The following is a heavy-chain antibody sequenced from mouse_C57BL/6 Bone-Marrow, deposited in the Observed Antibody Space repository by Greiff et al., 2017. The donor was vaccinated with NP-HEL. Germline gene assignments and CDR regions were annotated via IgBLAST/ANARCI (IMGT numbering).Heavy chain of an antibody. Sequence: VQRVESGAELVRPGTSVKVSCKASGYAFTNYLIEWVKQRPGQGLEWIGVINPGSGGTNYNEKFKGKATLTADKSSSPAYMQLRSLTSEDSAVYFWARKGSRGYFDYWGQGTTLTVSS. J-gene: IGHJ2*01. CDR1: GYAFTNYL. CDR3: ARKGSRGYFDY. CDR2: INPGSGGT. V-gene: IGHV1-54*01. D-gene: IGHD1-1*01.